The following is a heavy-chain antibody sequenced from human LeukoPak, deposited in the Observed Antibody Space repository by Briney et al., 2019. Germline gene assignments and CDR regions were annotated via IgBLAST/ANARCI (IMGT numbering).Heavy chain of an antibody. V-gene: IGHV4-39*07. CDR1: GGSISSSSYY. J-gene: IGHJ5*02. Sequence: SETLSLTCTVSGGSISSSSYYWGWIRQPPGKGLEWIGSIYYSGSTYYNPSLKSRVTISVDTSKNQFSLKLSSVTAADTAVYYCARVVDDRTYNWFDPWGQGTLVTVSS. CDR3: ARVVDDRTYNWFDP. CDR2: IYYSGST. D-gene: IGHD1-1*01.